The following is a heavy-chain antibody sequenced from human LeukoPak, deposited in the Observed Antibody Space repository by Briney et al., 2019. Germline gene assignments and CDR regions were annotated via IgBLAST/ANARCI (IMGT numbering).Heavy chain of an antibody. D-gene: IGHD3-10*01. V-gene: IGHV4-34*01. J-gene: IGHJ1*01. Sequence: SETLSLTCAVSGGSFSGYYWSWIRPPPGKGLEWIGEINHSGSTNYNPSLKSRVTISVDTSKNQFSLKLSSVTAADTAVYYCARGLRVQGVAEYFQHWGQGTLVTVSS. CDR2: INHSGST. CDR1: GGSFSGYY. CDR3: ARGLRVQGVAEYFQH.